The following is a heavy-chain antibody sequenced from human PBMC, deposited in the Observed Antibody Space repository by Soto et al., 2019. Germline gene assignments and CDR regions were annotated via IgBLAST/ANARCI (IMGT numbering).Heavy chain of an antibody. CDR3: ARALSYGARWFDP. CDR2: IYHSGST. V-gene: IGHV4-30-2*01. J-gene: IGHJ5*02. D-gene: IGHD2-8*01. CDR1: GGSISSGGYS. Sequence: QLQLQESGSGLVKPSQTLSLTCAVSGGSISSGGYSWSWIRQPPGKGLEWIGYIYHSGSTYYNPSLQSRVXXSXDXXKTQFSLTLSSVTAADTAVYYCARALSYGARWFDPWGQGTLVTVSS.